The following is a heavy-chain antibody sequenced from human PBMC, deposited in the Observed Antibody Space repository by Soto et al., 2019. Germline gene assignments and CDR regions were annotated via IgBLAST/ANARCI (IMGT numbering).Heavy chain of an antibody. D-gene: IGHD2-15*01. V-gene: IGHV1-69*01. Sequence: QVQLVQSGAEVKKPGSSVKVSCKASGGTFSSYAISWVRQAPGQGLEWMGGIIPIFGTANYAQKFQGRVTITADESTSTAYMEVSSLRSEDTAVYYCAINLGRCSGGSCRKISLPFDYWGQGTLVTVSS. J-gene: IGHJ4*02. CDR2: IIPIFGTA. CDR1: GGTFSSYA. CDR3: AINLGRCSGGSCRKISLPFDY.